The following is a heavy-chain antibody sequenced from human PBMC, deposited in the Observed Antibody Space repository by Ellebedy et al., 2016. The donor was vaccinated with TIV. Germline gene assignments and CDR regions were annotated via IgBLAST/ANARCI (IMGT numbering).Heavy chain of an antibody. J-gene: IGHJ4*02. CDR1: GFTFDDYA. CDR2: ISWHSRNI. V-gene: IGHV3-9*01. D-gene: IGHD4/OR15-4a*01. Sequence: GGSLRLXXAASGFTFDDYAMHWVRQAPGKGLEWVSSISWHSRNIAYTASVQGRFTISRDNAKNSVYLEMNSLRTEDTALYYCAKGRESEILVLTGFDSWGQGTLVTVSS. CDR3: AKGRESEILVLTGFDS.